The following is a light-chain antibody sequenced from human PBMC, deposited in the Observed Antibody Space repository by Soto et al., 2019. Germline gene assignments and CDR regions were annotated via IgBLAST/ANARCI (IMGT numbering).Light chain of an antibody. Sequence: QSALTQPPSVSGSPGQSVTISCTGTSSDVGSYNRVSWYQQPPGTTPKRMIFEVSNRPSGVPDRFSGSKSGNTASLTISGLQAEDEADYYCSSFTSSSTRVFGGGTKLTVL. CDR2: EVS. J-gene: IGLJ3*02. V-gene: IGLV2-18*02. CDR3: SSFTSSSTRV. CDR1: SSDVGSYNR.